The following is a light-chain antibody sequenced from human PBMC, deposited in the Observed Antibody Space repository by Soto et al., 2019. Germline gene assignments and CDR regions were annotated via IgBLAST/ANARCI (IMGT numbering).Light chain of an antibody. CDR3: QSYDG. CDR2: EDN. CDR1: SGSIDSNY. V-gene: IGLV6-57*04. J-gene: IGLJ2*01. Sequence: NFMLTQPHSVSESPGKTVTISCTRSSGSIDSNYVQWYQQRPGSAPTTVIYEDNQRPSGVPDRFSGSIDSSSNSASLTISGLKTEDEADYYWQSYDGVGGGTKLTVL.